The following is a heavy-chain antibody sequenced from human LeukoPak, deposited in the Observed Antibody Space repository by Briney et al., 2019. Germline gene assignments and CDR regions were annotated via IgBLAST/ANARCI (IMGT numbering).Heavy chain of an antibody. CDR2: INTDGSST. V-gene: IGHV3-74*01. Sequence: GGSLRLSCEGSRFTFSDYRMHWVRQAPGKGLVWVSRINTDGSSTTYADSVKGRFTVSRDNARNTLYLQMNSLRAEDTAVYYCARGVPTGIDYFDSWGQGTLVTVSS. CDR3: ARGVPTGIDYFDS. D-gene: IGHD1-1*01. CDR1: RFTFSDYR. J-gene: IGHJ4*02.